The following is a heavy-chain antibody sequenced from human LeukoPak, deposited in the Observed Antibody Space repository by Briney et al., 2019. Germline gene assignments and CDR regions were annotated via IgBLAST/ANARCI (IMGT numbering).Heavy chain of an antibody. CDR3: ANGWSPDY. CDR1: GFILSGYF. CDR2: ISGSGGST. V-gene: IGHV3-23*01. Sequence: PGGSLRLSCAASGFILSGYFMSWVRQAPGKGLEWVSGISGSGGSTYYADSVKGRFTIFRDNSKNTLYLQMNSLRAEDTAVYHCANGWSPDYWGRGTLVTVSS. J-gene: IGHJ4*02. D-gene: IGHD2-15*01.